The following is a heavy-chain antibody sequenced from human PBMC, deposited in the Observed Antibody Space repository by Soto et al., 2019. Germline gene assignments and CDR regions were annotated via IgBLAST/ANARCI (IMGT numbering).Heavy chain of an antibody. CDR3: ARDLAAVPRAFDY. CDR2: VYYTGTT. Sequence: KPSETLSLTCTVSGGSISSYFYIWVRQPPGKGLEWIGSVYYTGTTDNNPSLKSRVTISVDTSKTQFSLNLRSVTAADTAVYYSARDLAAVPRAFDYWGRGTLVTVSS. CDR1: GGSISSYF. D-gene: IGHD6-13*01. V-gene: IGHV4-59*01. J-gene: IGHJ4*02.